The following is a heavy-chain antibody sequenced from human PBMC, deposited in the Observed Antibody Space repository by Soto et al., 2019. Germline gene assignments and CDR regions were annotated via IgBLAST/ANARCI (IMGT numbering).Heavy chain of an antibody. V-gene: IGHV3-53*01. Sequence: GGSLRLSCVVSGFTVSSSYMSWVRQAPGKGLEWVSVIYSGGTTYYADSVKGRFTISRDNSKNTLYLQMNSLRTEDTAVYYCASGRRNEGSWGQGTLVTVSS. CDR1: GFTVSSSY. J-gene: IGHJ5*02. CDR2: IYSGGTT. CDR3: ASGRRNEGS. D-gene: IGHD1-1*01.